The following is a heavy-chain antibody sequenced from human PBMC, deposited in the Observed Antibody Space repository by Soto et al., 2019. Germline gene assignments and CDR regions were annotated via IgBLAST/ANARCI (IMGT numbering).Heavy chain of an antibody. CDR2: ISAYNGNT. Sequence: QDQLVQSGVEVKKPGASVKVSCKASGYSFTNYGITWVRQAPGQGFERMGWISAYNGNTNYAQKFQGRVTMTTDASTSTADLELRSLRSADTAVYYCARDRGVAPPVAGNAHYYYYMDVWGKGTTVTVSS. V-gene: IGHV1-18*01. CDR3: ARDRGVAPPVAGNAHYYYYMDV. D-gene: IGHD6-19*01. CDR1: GYSFTNYG. J-gene: IGHJ6*03.